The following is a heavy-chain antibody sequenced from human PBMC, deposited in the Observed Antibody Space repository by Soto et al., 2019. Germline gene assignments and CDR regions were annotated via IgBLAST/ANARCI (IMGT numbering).Heavy chain of an antibody. CDR1: GGSVASGGHY. J-gene: IGHJ4*02. V-gene: IGHV4-61*08. CDR3: ARAAMGGSSWPFDY. Sequence: SETLSLTRSVSGGSVASGGHYWRWIRQRPGKGLEWIGEIYHSGSTNYNPSLKSRVTISVDKSKNQFSLKLSSVTAADTAVYYCARAAMGGSSWPFDYWGQGTLVTVSS. CDR2: IYHSGST. D-gene: IGHD6-13*01.